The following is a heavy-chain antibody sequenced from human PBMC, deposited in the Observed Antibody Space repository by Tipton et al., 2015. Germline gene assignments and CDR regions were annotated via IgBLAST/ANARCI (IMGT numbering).Heavy chain of an antibody. D-gene: IGHD3-22*01. J-gene: IGHJ1*01. CDR2: ISHSGST. Sequence: TLSLTCAVSAYSISTDYYWGWIRQPPGKGLEWIGTISHSGSTYYNPSLKSRVTISADTSKNQFSLKLSSVTAADTAVYYCARASIIQGYYHDSSRYYLFNSWGQGTLVTVSS. CDR1: AYSISTDYY. V-gene: IGHV4-38-2*01. CDR3: ARASIIQGYYHDSSRYYLFNS.